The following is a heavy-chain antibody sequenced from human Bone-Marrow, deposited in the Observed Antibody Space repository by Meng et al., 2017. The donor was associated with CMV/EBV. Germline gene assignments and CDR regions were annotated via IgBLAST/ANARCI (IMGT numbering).Heavy chain of an antibody. D-gene: IGHD5-18*01. Sequence: LSCAVYGGSFSGYYWSWIRQPPGKGLEWIGEINHSGSTNYNPSLKSRVTISVDTSKNQFSLKLSSVTAADTAVYYCARGKGRIQLWLRGYYFDYWGQGTLVTVSS. V-gene: IGHV4-34*01. CDR3: ARGKGRIQLWLRGYYFDY. J-gene: IGHJ4*02. CDR2: INHSGST. CDR1: GGSFSGYY.